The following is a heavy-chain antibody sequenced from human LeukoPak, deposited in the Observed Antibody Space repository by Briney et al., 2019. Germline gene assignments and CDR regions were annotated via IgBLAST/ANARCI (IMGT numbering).Heavy chain of an antibody. J-gene: IGHJ4*02. V-gene: IGHV3-23*01. CDR1: GFTFSSYA. CDR3: AKPALYDSSGYYYLGTLGYFDY. D-gene: IGHD3-22*01. Sequence: TGGSLRLSCAASGFTFSSYAMSWVRQAPGKGLEWVSAISGSGGSTYYADSVKGRFTISRGNSKNTLYLQMNSLRAEDTAVYYCAKPALYDSSGYYYLGTLGYFDYWGQGTLVTVSS. CDR2: ISGSGGST.